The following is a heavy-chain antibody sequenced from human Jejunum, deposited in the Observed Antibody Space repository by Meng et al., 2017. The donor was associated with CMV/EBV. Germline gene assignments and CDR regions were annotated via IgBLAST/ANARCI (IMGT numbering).Heavy chain of an antibody. CDR3: ARGTGSGSWLIDS. J-gene: IGHJ4*02. CDR1: GFTFSSHG. Sequence: SGFTFSSHGMNWVRQAPGKGLEWVSYVTSSSSAIYYADSVKGRFTISRDNAKNTLYLQVNSLRPEDTGVYYCARGTGSGSWLIDSWGQGTLVTVSS. CDR2: VTSSSSAI. D-gene: IGHD6-13*01. V-gene: IGHV3-48*04.